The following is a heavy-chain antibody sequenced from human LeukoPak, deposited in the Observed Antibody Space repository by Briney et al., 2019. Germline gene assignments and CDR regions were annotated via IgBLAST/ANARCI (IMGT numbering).Heavy chain of an antibody. CDR2: FSGTSGLT. CDR3: AKGDSYYDLLTCFDF. V-gene: IGHV3-23*01. Sequence: PGGSLRLSCAASGFTVSNNHMNWVRQAPGKGLEWVSTFSGTSGLTYYADSVKGRFTISRDNSKNALYLQMNSLRDEDTAVYYCAKGDSYYDLLTCFDFWGPGTLVTVSS. CDR1: GFTVSNNH. J-gene: IGHJ4*02. D-gene: IGHD3-9*01.